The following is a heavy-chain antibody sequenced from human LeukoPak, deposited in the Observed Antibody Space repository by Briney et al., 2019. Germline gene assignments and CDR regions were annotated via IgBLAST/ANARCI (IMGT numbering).Heavy chain of an antibody. CDR1: GGSISSGGYY. D-gene: IGHD1-26*01. Sequence: SQTLSLTCTVSGGSISSGGYYWSWIRQHPGKGLEWIGYIYYSGSTYYNPSLKSRVTISVDTSKNQFSLKLSSVTAADTAVYYCARGVSVGNGFDPWGQGTLVTVSP. CDR3: ARGVSVGNGFDP. CDR2: IYYSGST. V-gene: IGHV4-31*03. J-gene: IGHJ5*02.